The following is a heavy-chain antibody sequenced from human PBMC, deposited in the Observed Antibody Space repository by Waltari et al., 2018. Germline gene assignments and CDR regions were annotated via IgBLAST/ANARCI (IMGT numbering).Heavy chain of an antibody. CDR2: INPSGGST. Sequence: QVQLAQSGAEVKKPGASVKVSCKASGYTFTSYYIHWVRQAPGQGLEWMGIINPSGGSTRYAQKFQGRVTMTRDTSTSTVYMDLSSLRSEDTAVYYCARDLLKGDYWGQGTLVTVSS. CDR3: ARDLLKGDY. CDR1: GYTFTSYY. J-gene: IGHJ4*02. V-gene: IGHV1-46*01.